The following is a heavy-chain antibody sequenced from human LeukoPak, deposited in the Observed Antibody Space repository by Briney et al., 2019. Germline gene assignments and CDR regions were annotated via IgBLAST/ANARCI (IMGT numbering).Heavy chain of an antibody. Sequence: SETLSLTCTVSGGSISSGGYYWSWIRQHPGKGLEWIGYIYYSGSTYYNPSLKIRVTISVDTSKNQFSLKLSSVTAADTAVYYCARDGNDYGDSRRRFDYWGQGTLVTVSS. D-gene: IGHD4-17*01. J-gene: IGHJ4*02. CDR2: IYYSGST. CDR3: ARDGNDYGDSRRRFDY. V-gene: IGHV4-31*03. CDR1: GGSISSGGYY.